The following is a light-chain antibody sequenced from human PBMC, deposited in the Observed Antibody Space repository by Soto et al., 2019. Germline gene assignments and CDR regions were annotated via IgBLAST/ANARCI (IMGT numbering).Light chain of an antibody. CDR1: QSISSW. CDR3: QQYNDFQYT. Sequence: DIQMTQSPSTLSASVGDRVTITCRASQSISSWLAWYQQKPGKAPKLLIYDASSLESGVPSRFSGSGSGTEFTLTISSLQPDDFATYYCQQYNDFQYTFGQGTKLEI. V-gene: IGKV1-5*01. CDR2: DAS. J-gene: IGKJ2*01.